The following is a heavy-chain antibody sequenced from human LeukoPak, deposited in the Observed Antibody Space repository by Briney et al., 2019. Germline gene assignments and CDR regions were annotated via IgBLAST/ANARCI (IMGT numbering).Heavy chain of an antibody. CDR2: IKQDGREK. CDR3: ARGMRAGGYVQDY. D-gene: IGHD5-12*01. V-gene: IGHV3-7*01. Sequence: GGSLRLSCAASGFTFSSYSMTWVRQAPGEGLEWVANIKQDGREKKYVDSGKGRFTISRDNATNSLYLQMNSLRAEGTAVYYCARGMRAGGYVQDYWGQGTLVTVSS. J-gene: IGHJ4*02. CDR1: GFTFSSYS.